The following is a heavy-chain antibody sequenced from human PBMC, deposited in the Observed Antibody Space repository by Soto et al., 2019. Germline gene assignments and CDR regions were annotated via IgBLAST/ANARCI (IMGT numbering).Heavy chain of an antibody. D-gene: IGHD3-22*01. CDR2: IYYSGST. J-gene: IGHJ3*01. Sequence: QVQLQESGPGLVKPSQTLSLTCTVSGGSISSGDYYWSWIRQPPGKGLGLRGYIYYSGSTYYNPPLMRRVTIPVDTSKSPFSRTVTSVTSAAADVYTGGRGYYCDRPDAFDVWGQGTMVTVSS. V-gene: IGHV4-30-4*01. CDR1: GGSISSGDYY. CDR3: GRGYYCDRPDAFDV.